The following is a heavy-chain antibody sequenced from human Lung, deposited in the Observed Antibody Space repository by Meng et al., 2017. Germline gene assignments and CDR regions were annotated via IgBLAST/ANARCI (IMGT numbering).Heavy chain of an antibody. CDR1: GFYLNNAW. CDR3: TWDDKAVSDY. J-gene: IGHJ4*02. V-gene: IGHV3-15*01. CDR2: IKSNTDGGTA. Sequence: VHLVESGVDLVKPGGSLRLSCAACGFYLNNAWMSWGRQAPGKGLEWVGRIKSNTDGGTAEYAAPVTGRFTISRDDSKSTLYLQMSGLRIDDTGVYYCTWDDKAVSDYWGQGTLVTVSS. D-gene: IGHD1-26*01.